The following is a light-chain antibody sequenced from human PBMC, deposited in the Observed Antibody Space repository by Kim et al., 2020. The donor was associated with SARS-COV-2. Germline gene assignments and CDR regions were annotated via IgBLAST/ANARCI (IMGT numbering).Light chain of an antibody. CDR1: QSVSSNS. J-gene: IGKJ2*02. V-gene: IGKV3-20*01. CDR3: QQYDSSPCT. Sequence: LWPGERATLPCRASQSVSSNSLSWYKQKPGQAPRLLIYDTSSRATGIPDRFSGSGSGTDFSLTITRLEPEDFAIYYCQQYDSSPCTFGQGTKLEI. CDR2: DTS.